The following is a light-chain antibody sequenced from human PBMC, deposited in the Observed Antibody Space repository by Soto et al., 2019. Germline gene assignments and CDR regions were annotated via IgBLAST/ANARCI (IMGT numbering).Light chain of an antibody. CDR1: QAINNY. Sequence: DIQMTQSPSSLSASVGDRVTITCRASQAINNYLAWYQQKPGKVPTLLISAASTLQSGVPSRFSGSESGTDFTLTISSLQPEDVATYYCQKFNAVPTFGGGAKVEI. CDR3: QKFNAVPT. V-gene: IGKV1-27*01. J-gene: IGKJ4*01. CDR2: AAS.